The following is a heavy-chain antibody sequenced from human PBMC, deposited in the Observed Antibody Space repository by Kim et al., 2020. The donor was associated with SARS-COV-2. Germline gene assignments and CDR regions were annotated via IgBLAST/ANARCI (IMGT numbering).Heavy chain of an antibody. V-gene: IGHV3-33*01. CDR2: IWYDGSNK. Sequence: GGSLRLSCAASGFTFSSYGMHWVRQAPGKALEWVAVIWYDGSNKYYADSVKGRFTISRDNSKNTLYLQMNSLRAEDTAVYYCAGNLGGEDYWGQGTLVTV. J-gene: IGHJ4*02. CDR3: AGNLGGEDY. D-gene: IGHD3-16*01. CDR1: GFTFSSYG.